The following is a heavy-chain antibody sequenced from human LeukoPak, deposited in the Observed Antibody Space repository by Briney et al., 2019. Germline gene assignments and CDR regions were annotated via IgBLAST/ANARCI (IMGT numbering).Heavy chain of an antibody. V-gene: IGHV4-39*01. CDR2: IYYPGTT. D-gene: IGHD6-19*01. CDR3: GRHVSSGWDYFNGLDV. CDR1: GGSIGSSGFY. Sequence: SETLSLTCKVSGGSIGSSGFYWGWFRQPPGKGLEWIGSIYYPGTTHYNPSLESRVTISVDTSKWQVLLTRRSVTATDTAVYYCGRHVSSGWDYFNGLDVWGQGTAVTVSS. J-gene: IGHJ6*02.